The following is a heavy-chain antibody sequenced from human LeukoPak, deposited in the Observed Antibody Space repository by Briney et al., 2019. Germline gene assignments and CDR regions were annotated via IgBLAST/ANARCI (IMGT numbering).Heavy chain of an antibody. D-gene: IGHD2-8*01. CDR2: IIPIFGTA. V-gene: IGHV1-69*13. Sequence: SVKVSCKASGYTFTSYRISWVRQAPGQGLEWMGGIIPIFGTANYAQKFQGRVTITADESTSTAYMELSSLRSEDTAVYYCARDRGKMVYAIDWGQGTLVTVSS. CDR1: GYTFTSYR. J-gene: IGHJ4*02. CDR3: ARDRGKMVYAID.